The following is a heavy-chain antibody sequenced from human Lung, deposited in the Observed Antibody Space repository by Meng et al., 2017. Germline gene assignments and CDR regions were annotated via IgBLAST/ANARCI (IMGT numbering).Heavy chain of an antibody. J-gene: IGHJ4*02. Sequence: QGHLGQAGPEVRKTGAAVKGSGEASGYSFTNYGINWVRQAPGKGLEWMGWTSTYNSNRNYAQSLQGRVTMTTDTSTTTAYMELRSLTFDDTAVYYCARGRHCSSTTCYLSDSWGQGTLVTVSS. CDR2: TSTYNSNR. CDR1: GYSFTNYG. D-gene: IGHD2-2*01. V-gene: IGHV1-18*01. CDR3: ARGRHCSSTTCYLSDS.